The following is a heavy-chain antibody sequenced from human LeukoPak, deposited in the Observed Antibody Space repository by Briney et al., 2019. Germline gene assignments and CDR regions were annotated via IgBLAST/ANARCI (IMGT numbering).Heavy chain of an antibody. CDR2: MNPTSGNT. CDR1: EYTCTSYD. V-gene: IGHV1-8*01. CDR3: ARGGGYSYGPLDY. J-gene: IGHJ4*02. Sequence: ASVKVSCKASEYTCTSYDINWVRQATGQGLEWMGWMNPTSGNTGYAQKFQGRVTMTRDTSISAAYMELSSLRSEDTAVYYCARGGGYSYGPLDYWGQGTLVTVSS. D-gene: IGHD5-18*01.